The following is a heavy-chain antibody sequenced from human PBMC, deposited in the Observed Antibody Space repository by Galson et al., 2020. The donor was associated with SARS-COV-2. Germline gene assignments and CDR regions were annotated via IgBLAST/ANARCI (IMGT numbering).Heavy chain of an antibody. J-gene: IGHJ6*03. CDR3: ARGRGQYGDIVSTIFDYSYYMDV. CDR1: GGSFSGHY. CDR2: IYHSGST. Sequence: SETLSLTCAVYGGSFSGHYWSWVRQPPGQGLEWIGEIYHSGSTNYNPSLKSRVTISVDTFKNQFSLMLNSVTAADTAVYYCARGRGQYGDIVSTIFDYSYYMDVWGQGNTVTVSS. V-gene: IGHV4-34*01. D-gene: IGHD5-12*01.